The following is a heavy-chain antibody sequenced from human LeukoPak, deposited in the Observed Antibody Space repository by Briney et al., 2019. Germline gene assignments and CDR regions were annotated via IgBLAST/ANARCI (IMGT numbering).Heavy chain of an antibody. D-gene: IGHD2-15*01. V-gene: IGHV1-18*01. J-gene: IGHJ5*02. CDR2: ISAYNGNT. Sequence: HRASVKVSCKASGYTFTSYGISWVRQAPGQGLEWMGWISAYNGNTNYAQKLQGRVTMTTDTSTSTAYMELRSLRSDDTAVYYCATGEVDCSGGSCYLNWFDPWGQGTLVTVSS. CDR1: GYTFTSYG. CDR3: ATGEVDCSGGSCYLNWFDP.